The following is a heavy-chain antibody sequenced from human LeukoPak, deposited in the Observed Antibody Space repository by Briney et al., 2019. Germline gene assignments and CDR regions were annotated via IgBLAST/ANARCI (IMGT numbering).Heavy chain of an antibody. CDR1: GYTFTSYG. V-gene: IGHV1-18*01. CDR2: ISAYNGNT. Sequence: ASVKVSCKASGYTFTSYGISWVRQAPGQGLEWMGWISAYNGNTNYAQKLQGRVTMTTDTSTSTAYMELRSLRSDGTAVYYCARPVTYYYGSSGYYGHYFDYWGQGTLVTVSS. D-gene: IGHD3-22*01. CDR3: ARPVTYYYGSSGYYGHYFDY. J-gene: IGHJ4*02.